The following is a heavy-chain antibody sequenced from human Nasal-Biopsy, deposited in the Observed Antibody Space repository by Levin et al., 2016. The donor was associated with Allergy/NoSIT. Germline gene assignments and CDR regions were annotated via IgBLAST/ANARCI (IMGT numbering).Heavy chain of an antibody. Sequence: SETLSLTCTVSGGSISSAGHFWSWVRQPAGKGLEWIGRIYTDGTTNYNPSLKSRVTMSIDTSKNQFSLRLSSVTAADTAVYYCARALDTMTRGVVITGFDSWGQGSLVTVSS. J-gene: IGHJ4*02. V-gene: IGHV4-61*02. CDR3: ARALDTMTRGVVITGFDS. CDR2: IYTDGTT. D-gene: IGHD3-10*01. CDR1: GGSISSAGHF.